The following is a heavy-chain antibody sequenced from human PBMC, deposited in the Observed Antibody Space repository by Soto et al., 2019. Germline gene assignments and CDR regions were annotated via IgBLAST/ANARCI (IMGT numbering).Heavy chain of an antibody. Sequence: PSETLSLTCTVSGGSISSYYWSWIRQPPGKGLEWIGYIYYSGSTNYNPSLKSRVTISVDTSKNQFSLKLSSVTAADTAVYYCARRSVVVAARGKANYFDYWGQGTLVTVS. D-gene: IGHD2-15*01. V-gene: IGHV4-59*08. J-gene: IGHJ4*02. CDR2: IYYSGST. CDR1: GGSISSYY. CDR3: ARRSVVVAARGKANYFDY.